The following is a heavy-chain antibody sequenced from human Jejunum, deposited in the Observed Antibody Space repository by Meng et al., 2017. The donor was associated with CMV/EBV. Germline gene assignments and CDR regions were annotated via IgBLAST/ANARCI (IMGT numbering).Heavy chain of an antibody. V-gene: IGHV3-21*01. CDR3: ARDLGPQIVVVSSPGY. CDR2: ITSSSSYI. D-gene: IGHD3-22*01. CDR1: FSSYS. Sequence: FSSYSMNWVRPAPGKGLEWVSSITSSSSYIYYADSVKGRFTISRDNAKNSLYLQMNSLRAEDTAVYYCARDLGPQIVVVSSPGYWGQGTLVTVSS. J-gene: IGHJ4*02.